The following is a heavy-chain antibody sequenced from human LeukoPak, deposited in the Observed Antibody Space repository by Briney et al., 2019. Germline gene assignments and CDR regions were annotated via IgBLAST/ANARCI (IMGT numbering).Heavy chain of an antibody. D-gene: IGHD1-14*01. CDR3: ARLRYQRDY. CDR1: GGAFSVYY. J-gene: IGHJ4*02. CDR2: INHSGST. Sequence: SETLSLTCAVYGGAFSVYYWGWIRQPPGKGLGWIGEINHSGSTNYNPSLNSRVTISVDTSKNQFSLKLSSVTAADTAVYYCARLRYQRDYWGQGTLVTVSS. V-gene: IGHV4-34*01.